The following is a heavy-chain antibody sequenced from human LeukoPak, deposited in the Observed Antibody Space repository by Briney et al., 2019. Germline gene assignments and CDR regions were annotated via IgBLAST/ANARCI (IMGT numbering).Heavy chain of an antibody. J-gene: IGHJ4*02. CDR2: ISGGGGTT. CDR1: GFTFRIYA. CDR3: VKDLSGTYSFDY. V-gene: IGHV3-64D*09. Sequence: QPGGSLRLSCSASGFTFRIYAMHWVRQAPGKGLEYVSSISGGGGTTFYADSVRGRFTISRDNSKNTLYLQMSSLRAEDTALYYCVKDLSGTYSFDYWGQGTLVTVSS. D-gene: IGHD1-26*01.